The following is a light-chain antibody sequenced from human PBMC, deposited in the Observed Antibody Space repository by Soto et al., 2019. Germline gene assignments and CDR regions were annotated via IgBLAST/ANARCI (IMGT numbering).Light chain of an antibody. CDR3: QHTRT. Sequence: DFQMTQSPSTLSASVGDRVTITCRASQKINNWVAWYQQKPGKAPKFLIYDASTLQRGVSSRFSGSGFGTEFSLTINSLQPDDSGSYYCQHTRTFGQGTKVEVK. V-gene: IGKV1-5*01. J-gene: IGKJ1*01. CDR2: DAS. CDR1: QKINNW.